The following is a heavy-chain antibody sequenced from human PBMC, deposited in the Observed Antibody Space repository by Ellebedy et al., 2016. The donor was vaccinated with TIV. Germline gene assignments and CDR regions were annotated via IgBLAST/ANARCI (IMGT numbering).Heavy chain of an antibody. D-gene: IGHD3-10*01. CDR3: ARGDAAETYYNGVFDH. J-gene: IGHJ4*02. CDR1: GFTFRRYW. V-gene: IGHV3-74*01. Sequence: GESLKISCVASGFTFRRYWMHWVRQDPGKGLVWVSRIKSDGSFTSEADSVKDRFTISRDNARNTLYLQMHSLRADDTGVYFCARGDAAETYYNGVFDHWGQGTPVTVSS. CDR2: IKSDGSFT.